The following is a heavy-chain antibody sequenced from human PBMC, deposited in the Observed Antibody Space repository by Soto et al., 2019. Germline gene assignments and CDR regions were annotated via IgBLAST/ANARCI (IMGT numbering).Heavy chain of an antibody. CDR2: IIPIFGTA. J-gene: IGHJ4*02. D-gene: IGHD3-22*01. V-gene: IGHV1-69*12. CDR1: GGTFSSYA. Sequence: QVQLVQSGAEVKKPGSSVKVSCKASGGTFSSYAISWVRQAPGQGLEWMGGIIPIFGTANYAQKFQGRVTSTADESTRTAYMELSSLRSEDTAVYYCARDQDSYYDSSGYYNRFDYWGQGTLVTVSS. CDR3: ARDQDSYYDSSGYYNRFDY.